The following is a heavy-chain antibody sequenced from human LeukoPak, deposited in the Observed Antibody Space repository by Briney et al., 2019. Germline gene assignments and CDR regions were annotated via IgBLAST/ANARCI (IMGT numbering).Heavy chain of an antibody. CDR3: AKRGVVIRVILVGFHKEAYYFDS. CDR2: ISDSGGRT. Sequence: GGSLRLSCAASGFTVSSNYMSWVRQAPGKGLEWVAGISDSGGRTNYADSVKGRFTISRDNPKNTLYLQMNSLRVEDTAVYFCAKRGVVIRVILVGFHKEAYYFDSWGQGALVTVSS. D-gene: IGHD3-22*01. J-gene: IGHJ4*02. CDR1: GFTVSSNY. V-gene: IGHV3-23*01.